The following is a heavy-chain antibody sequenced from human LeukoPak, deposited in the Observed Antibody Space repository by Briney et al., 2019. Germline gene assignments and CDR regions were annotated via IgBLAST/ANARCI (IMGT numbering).Heavy chain of an antibody. CDR2: INHSGST. Sequence: SETLSLTCAVYGGSFSGYYWSWIRQPPGEGLEWIGEINHSGSTNYNPSLKSRVTISVDTSKNQFSLKLSSVTAADTAVYYCAMRVAATPRYFQHWGQGTLVTVSS. J-gene: IGHJ1*01. CDR3: AMRVAATPRYFQH. CDR1: GGSFSGYY. D-gene: IGHD2-15*01. V-gene: IGHV4-34*01.